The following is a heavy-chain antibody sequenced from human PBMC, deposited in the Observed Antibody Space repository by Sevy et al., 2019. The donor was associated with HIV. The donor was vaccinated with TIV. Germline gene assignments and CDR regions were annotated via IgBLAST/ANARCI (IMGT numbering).Heavy chain of an antibody. CDR2: ISGGGGST. CDR3: AKESREGYNFLGPDAFDI. V-gene: IGHV3-23*01. D-gene: IGHD5-12*01. Sequence: SLRLSCAASGFTFSSYAMSWVRQAPGKGLEWVSAISGGGGSTFYADSVKGRFTSSRDNSKNTLYLQMNSLRAEDTAVYYCAKESREGYNFLGPDAFDIWGQGTMVTVSS. CDR1: GFTFSSYA. J-gene: IGHJ3*02.